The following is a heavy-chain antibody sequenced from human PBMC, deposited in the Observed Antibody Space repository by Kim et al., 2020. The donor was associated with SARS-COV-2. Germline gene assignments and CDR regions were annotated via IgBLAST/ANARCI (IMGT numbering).Heavy chain of an antibody. V-gene: IGHV1-69*01. Sequence: AKCAQKFQGRVTITADESTSTAYMELSSLGSEDTAVYYCARDNGGQLVHYWGQGTLVTVSS. D-gene: IGHD6-13*01. J-gene: IGHJ4*02. CDR3: ARDNGGQLVHY. CDR2: A.